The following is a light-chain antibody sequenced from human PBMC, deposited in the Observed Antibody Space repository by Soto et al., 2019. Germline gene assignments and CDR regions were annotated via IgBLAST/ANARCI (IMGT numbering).Light chain of an antibody. CDR1: QTISSW. J-gene: IGKJ1*01. CDR2: DAS. Sequence: DIQMTQSPSTLSGSVGDRVTITCRASQTISSWLAWYQQKPGKAPKLLIYDASTLDSGVPSRFSGSGSGAEFTLTISRLQHEHFRTYYCQQYETNPKTFGQGTKVDIK. V-gene: IGKV1-5*01. CDR3: QQYETNPKT.